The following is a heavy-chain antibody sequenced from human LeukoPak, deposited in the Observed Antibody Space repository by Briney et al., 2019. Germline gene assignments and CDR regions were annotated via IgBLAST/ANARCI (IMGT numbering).Heavy chain of an antibody. J-gene: IGHJ6*03. CDR3: AKKFRRGSSWFGEKYPSPNYYYYMDV. Sequence: PGGSLRLSCAASGFTFSSYGMSWVRQAPGKGLEWVSAISGSGGSTYYADSVKGRFTISRDNAKNSLYLQMSSLRAEDTAVYYCAKKFRRGSSWFGEKYPSPNYYYYMDVWGKGTTVTIPS. D-gene: IGHD3-10*01. CDR1: GFTFSSYG. V-gene: IGHV3-23*01. CDR2: ISGSGGST.